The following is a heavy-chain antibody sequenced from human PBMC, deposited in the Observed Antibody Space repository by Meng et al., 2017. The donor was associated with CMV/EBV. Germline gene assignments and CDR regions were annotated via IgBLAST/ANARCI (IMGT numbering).Heavy chain of an antibody. D-gene: IGHD3-22*01. V-gene: IGHV1-2*02. CDR3: ARASSGYGSAFDI. CDR2: INPNSGGT. Sequence: ASVKVSCKASGYTFTGYYMHWVRQAPGQGLEWMGWINPNSGGTNYAQKFQGRVTMTRDTSISTAYMKLSRLRSDDTAVYYCARASSGYGSAFDIWGQGTMVTVS. CDR1: GYTFTGYY. J-gene: IGHJ3*02.